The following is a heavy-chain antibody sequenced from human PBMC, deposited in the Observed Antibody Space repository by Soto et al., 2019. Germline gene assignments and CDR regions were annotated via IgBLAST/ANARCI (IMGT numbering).Heavy chain of an antibody. CDR3: ARDYYDFWSGYSPRYGMDV. J-gene: IGHJ6*02. V-gene: IGHV1-2*04. Sequence: GASVKVSCKASGYTFTGYYMHWVRQAPGQGLEWMGWINPNSGGTNYAQKFQGWVTMTRDTSISTAYMELSRLRSDDTAVYYCARDYYDFWSGYSPRYGMDVWGQGTTVTVS. CDR2: INPNSGGT. D-gene: IGHD3-3*01. CDR1: GYTFTGYY.